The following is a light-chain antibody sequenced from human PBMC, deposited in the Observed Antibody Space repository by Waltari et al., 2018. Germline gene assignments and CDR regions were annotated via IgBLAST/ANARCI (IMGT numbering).Light chain of an antibody. CDR1: SDDVDY. J-gene: IGLJ3*02. Sequence: QSALTQPASVSGSPGQSITISCTGRSDDVDYVSCYQQLPGKVPNLLLYYVSNRPSGVSYRFSGSKSGNTASLTISGLQTEDVADYYCASYTHTNPLWVFGGGTKVTVL. CDR2: YVS. V-gene: IGLV2-14*03. CDR3: ASYTHTNPLWV.